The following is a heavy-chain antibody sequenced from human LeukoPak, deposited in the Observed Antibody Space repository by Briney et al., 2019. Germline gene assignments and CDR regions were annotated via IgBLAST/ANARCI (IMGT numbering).Heavy chain of an antibody. Sequence: PSETLSLTCTVSGGSISSYYWSWIRQPPGKGLEWIGYIYYSGSTNYNPSLKSRVTISVDTSKNQFSLKLSSVTAADTAVYYCARDRGDGYNQGRYFDYWGQGTLVTVSS. V-gene: IGHV4-59*01. CDR1: GGSISSYY. CDR2: IYYSGST. CDR3: ARDRGDGYNQGRYFDY. J-gene: IGHJ4*02. D-gene: IGHD5-24*01.